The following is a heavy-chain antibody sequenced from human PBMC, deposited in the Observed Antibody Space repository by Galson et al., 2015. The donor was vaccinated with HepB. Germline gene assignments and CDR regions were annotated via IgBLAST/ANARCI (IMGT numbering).Heavy chain of an antibody. CDR1: GFTFSSYA. J-gene: IGHJ4*02. CDR2: ISGSGGST. V-gene: IGHV3-23*01. Sequence: SLRLSCAASGFTFSSYAMSWVRQAPGKGLEWVSAISGSGGSTYYADSVKGRFTISRDSSKNTLYLQMNSLRAEDTAVYYCAKDGYCSGGSCYPGYFDYWGQGTLVTVSS. CDR3: AKDGYCSGGSCYPGYFDY. D-gene: IGHD2-15*01.